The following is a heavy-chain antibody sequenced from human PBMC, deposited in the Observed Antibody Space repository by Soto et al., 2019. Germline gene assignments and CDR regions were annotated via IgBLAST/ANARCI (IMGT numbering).Heavy chain of an antibody. V-gene: IGHV4-4*02. D-gene: IGHD2-2*02. CDR1: GGSISSSNW. J-gene: IGHJ5*02. CDR2: IYHSGST. Sequence: SETLSLTCAVSGGSISSSNWWSWVRQPPGKGLEWVGEIYHSGSTNYNPSLESRVTISVDKSKNQFSLKLSSVTAADTAVYYCARDTFSGDCSSTSCYTHNWFDPWGQGTLVTVSS. CDR3: ARDTFSGDCSSTSCYTHNWFDP.